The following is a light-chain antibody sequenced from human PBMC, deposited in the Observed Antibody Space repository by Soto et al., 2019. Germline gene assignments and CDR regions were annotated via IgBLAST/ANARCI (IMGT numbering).Light chain of an antibody. V-gene: IGLV2-14*01. Sequence: QSALTQPASVSGSPGQSITISCTGTSSDVGGYNYVSWYQQHPGKAPKLMIYDVSNRPSGVSNRFSGSKSGNTASLSISGLQAEDEADYYCSSYTSSSTPHVVFGGGTKLTVL. CDR2: DVS. J-gene: IGLJ2*01. CDR3: SSYTSSSTPHVV. CDR1: SSDVGGYNY.